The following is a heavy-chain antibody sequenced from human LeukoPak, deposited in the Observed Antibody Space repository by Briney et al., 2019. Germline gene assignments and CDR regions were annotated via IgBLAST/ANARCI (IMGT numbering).Heavy chain of an antibody. CDR3: ARGGSYYDILTGYHHYYYYYMDV. CDR1: GFTFSSYS. Sequence: PGGSLRLSCAASGFTFSSYSMNWVRQAPGKGLEWVANIKQDGSEKYYVDSVKGRFTISRDNAKNSLYLQMNSLRAEDTAVYYCARGGSYYDILTGYHHYYYYYMDVWGKGTTVTVSS. V-gene: IGHV3-7*01. J-gene: IGHJ6*03. D-gene: IGHD3-9*01. CDR2: IKQDGSEK.